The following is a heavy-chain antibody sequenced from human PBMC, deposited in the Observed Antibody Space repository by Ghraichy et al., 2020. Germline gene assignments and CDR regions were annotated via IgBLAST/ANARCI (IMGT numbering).Heavy chain of an antibody. V-gene: IGHV4-38-2*02. D-gene: IGHD4/OR15-4a*01. CDR2: ISQSGSS. J-gene: IGHJ5*02. CDR1: GFSIRSGYF. Sequence: SETLSLTCNVSGFSIRSGYFWAWIRQPPGRGLEWIGSISQSGSSSYNPPLKSRVTISVDTSKNTFSLNLTSVTAADTAFYYCARGLGYGASSNWFDPWGQGTLVTVSS. CDR3: ARGLGYGASSNWFDP.